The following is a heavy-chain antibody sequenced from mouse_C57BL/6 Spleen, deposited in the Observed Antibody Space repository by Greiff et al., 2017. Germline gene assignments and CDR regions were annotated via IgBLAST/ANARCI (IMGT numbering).Heavy chain of an antibody. V-gene: IGHV1-52*01. Sequence: QVQLQQSGAELVRPGSSVKLSCKASGYTFTSYCMHWVKQRPIQGLEWIGNIYPSDSETHYNQKFKYKATLTVDKSSSTAYMQLSRLTSEDSAVYYCARGDYDGYPFAYWGQGTLVTVSA. D-gene: IGHD2-3*01. CDR2: IYPSDSET. CDR3: ARGDYDGYPFAY. CDR1: GYTFTSYC. J-gene: IGHJ3*01.